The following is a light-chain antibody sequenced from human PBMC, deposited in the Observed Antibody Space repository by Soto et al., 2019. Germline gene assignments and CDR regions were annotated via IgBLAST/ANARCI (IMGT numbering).Light chain of an antibody. J-gene: IGKJ5*01. CDR2: GAS. CDR3: QQHGGSPIT. Sequence: ELVIMQSPATLSVSPGAGAALSCRARRGIGDTLAWYQHKPGQTPRLLIDGASSRATGIPDRFSGSGSGTDFTLTISRLEPEDFAVYYCQQHGGSPITFGQGTRLEI. CDR1: RGIGDT. V-gene: IGKV3-20*01.